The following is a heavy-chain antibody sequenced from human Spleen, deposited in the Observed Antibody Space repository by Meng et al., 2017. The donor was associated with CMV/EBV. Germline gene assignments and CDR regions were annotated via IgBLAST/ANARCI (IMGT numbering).Heavy chain of an antibody. CDR3: ARDGGYYYDSSGYYDPGFFDY. CDR1: GGSISGTSYY. V-gene: IGHV4-39*07. Sequence: SETLSLTCTVSGGSISGTSYYWGWIRQPPGKGLEWIGSIYYSGSTYYNPSLKSRVTISVDTSKNQFSLKLSSVTAADTAVYYCARDGGYYYDSSGYYDPGFFDYWGRGTLVTVSS. D-gene: IGHD3-22*01. CDR2: IYYSGST. J-gene: IGHJ4*02.